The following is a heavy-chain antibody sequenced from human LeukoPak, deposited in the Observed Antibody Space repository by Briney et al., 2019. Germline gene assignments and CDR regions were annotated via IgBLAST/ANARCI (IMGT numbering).Heavy chain of an antibody. CDR3: ANTILTGAL. J-gene: IGHJ4*02. CDR2: ISSSSSHI. Sequence: GGSLRLSCAVSGVTLSSYSMNWVRQAPGKGLEWVSSISSSSSHIYYADSVKGRFTISRDNAKNSLYLQMNSLRAEDTAVYYCANTILTGALRGQGTLVTVSS. D-gene: IGHD2-2*02. V-gene: IGHV3-21*01. CDR1: GVTLSSYS.